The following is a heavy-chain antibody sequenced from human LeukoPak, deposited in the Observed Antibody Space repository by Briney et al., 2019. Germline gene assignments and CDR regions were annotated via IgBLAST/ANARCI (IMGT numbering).Heavy chain of an antibody. J-gene: IGHJ4*02. Sequence: SVKVSRKASGGTFSSYAISWVRQAPGQGLEWMGRIIPIFGTANYAQKFQGRVTITTDESTSTAYMELSSLRSEDTAVYYCASSDSSSWYVTFDYWGQGTLVTVSS. CDR3: ASSDSSSWYVTFDY. V-gene: IGHV1-69*05. CDR2: IIPIFGTA. CDR1: GGTFSSYA. D-gene: IGHD6-13*01.